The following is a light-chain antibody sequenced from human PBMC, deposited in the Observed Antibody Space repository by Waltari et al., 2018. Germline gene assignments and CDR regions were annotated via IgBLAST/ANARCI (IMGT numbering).Light chain of an antibody. Sequence: DIQXTQSPSTXSASVGDRVTITCRASQSISXWLAWFQQKPGKAPKLLIXKAXSXXXXVPSRFSGSGSGTEFTXXXSSLQPDDFATYYXXXXNSYSGTFGXGXKVEXK. CDR2: KAX. J-gene: IGKJ1*01. CDR1: QSISXW. V-gene: IGKV1-5*03. CDR3: XXXNSYSGT.